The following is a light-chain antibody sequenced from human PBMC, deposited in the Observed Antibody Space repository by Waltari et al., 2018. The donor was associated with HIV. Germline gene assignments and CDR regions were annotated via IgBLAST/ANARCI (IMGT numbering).Light chain of an antibody. CDR1: ERLVSADGNTS. CDR3: AQETFWGWT. Sequence: VVLTQFPVSLSVSVGQSASISCRSSERLVSADGNTSLSLFQQRQGQSPRRLIYKVSNRDSGVPGKFSGSGAVRDFTLQINRVEAEDVATYYCAQETFWGWTFGPGTKVEI. J-gene: IGKJ1*01. CDR2: KVS. V-gene: IGKV2-30*01.